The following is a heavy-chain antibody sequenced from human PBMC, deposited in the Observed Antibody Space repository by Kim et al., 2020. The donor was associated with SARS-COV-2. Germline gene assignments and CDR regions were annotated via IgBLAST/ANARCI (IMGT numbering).Heavy chain of an antibody. CDR1: GGSISSSSYY. CDR2: IYYSGST. J-gene: IGHJ3*02. D-gene: IGHD3-10*01. V-gene: IGHV4-39*01. CDR3: ARRTALNYPNDAFDI. Sequence: SETLSLTCTVSGGSISSSSYYWGWIRQPPGKGLEWIGSIYYSGSTYYNPSLKSRVTISVDTSKNQFSLKLSSVTAADTAVYYCARRTALNYPNDAFDICGQGTMVTVSS.